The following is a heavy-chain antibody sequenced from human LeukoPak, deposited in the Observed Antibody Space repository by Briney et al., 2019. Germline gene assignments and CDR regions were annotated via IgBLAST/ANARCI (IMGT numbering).Heavy chain of an antibody. CDR2: INPDGTTT. V-gene: IGHV3-74*01. CDR3: AKDLSWNTADR. J-gene: IGHJ5*02. Sequence: QPGRSLRLSCVGSVFTYSNYWMHWVRQAPGQGPVWVSRINPDGTTTDYADSVKGRFTIPRDNAKNLLYLQMNGLRADDTAVYYCAKDLSWNTADRWGQGTLVTVSS. D-gene: IGHD1/OR15-1a*01. CDR1: VFTYSNYW.